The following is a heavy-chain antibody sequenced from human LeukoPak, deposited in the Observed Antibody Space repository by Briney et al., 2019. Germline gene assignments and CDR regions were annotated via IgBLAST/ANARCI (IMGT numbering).Heavy chain of an antibody. D-gene: IGHD3-10*02. CDR1: VGSISSYY. Sequence: PSETLSLTCTVSVGSISSYYWSWIRQPPGKGLEWIGYIYYSGSTNYNHSLKSRVTISVDTSKNQFSLKLSSVTAADTAVYYCARVGVVFGELFLFDYWGQGTLVTVSS. V-gene: IGHV4-59*01. CDR3: ARVGVVFGELFLFDY. J-gene: IGHJ4*02. CDR2: IYYSGST.